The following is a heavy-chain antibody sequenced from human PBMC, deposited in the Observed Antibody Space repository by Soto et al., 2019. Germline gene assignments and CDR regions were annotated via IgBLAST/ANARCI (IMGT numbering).Heavy chain of an antibody. CDR1: GGSFSGYY. V-gene: IGHV4-34*01. CDR3: ARGSTSATGYYYYYMDV. CDR2: INHSGST. Sequence: SETLSLTCAVYGGSFSGYYWSWIRQPPGKGLEWIGEINHSGSTNYNPSLKSRVTISVDTSKNQFSLKLSSVTAADTAVYYCARGSTSATGYYYYYMDVWGKGTTVTVSS. J-gene: IGHJ6*03. D-gene: IGHD2-2*01.